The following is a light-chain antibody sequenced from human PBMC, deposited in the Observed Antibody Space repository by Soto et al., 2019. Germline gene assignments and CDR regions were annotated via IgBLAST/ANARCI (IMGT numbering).Light chain of an antibody. CDR1: QSISGSY. V-gene: IGKV3-20*01. J-gene: IGKJ5*01. Sequence: EIVLTQSPGTLSLSPGERATLSCGAIQSISGSYLAWYQQKPGQAPRLLIYGASSRATDIPDRFSGSGSGAYFTLTISRLEPEDLAVYYCQQYGTSITFGQGTRLEIK. CDR3: QQYGTSIT. CDR2: GAS.